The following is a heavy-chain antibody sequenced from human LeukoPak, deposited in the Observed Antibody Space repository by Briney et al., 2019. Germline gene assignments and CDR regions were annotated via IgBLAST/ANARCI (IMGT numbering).Heavy chain of an antibody. D-gene: IGHD3-3*01. CDR1: GGSISSYY. Sequence: SETLSLTCTVSGGSISSYYWSWIRQPPGKGLEWIGYIYYSGSTNYNPSLTSRVTISVDTSKNQFSLKLSSVTAADTAVYYCARGLYYDFWSGINWFDPWGQGTLVTVSS. CDR2: IYYSGST. V-gene: IGHV4-59*01. CDR3: ARGLYYDFWSGINWFDP. J-gene: IGHJ5*02.